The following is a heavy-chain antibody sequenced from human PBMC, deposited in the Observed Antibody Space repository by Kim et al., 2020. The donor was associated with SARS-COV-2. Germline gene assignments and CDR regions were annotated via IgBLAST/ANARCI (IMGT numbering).Heavy chain of an antibody. D-gene: IGHD3-22*01. J-gene: IGHJ4*02. Sequence: SETLSLTCTVSGGSISSYYWSWIRQPPGKGLEWIGYIYYSGSTNYNPSLKSRVTISVDTSKNQFSLKLSSVTAADTAVYYCARFSSGSRFYGYWGQGTLVTVSS. CDR3: ARFSSGSRFYGY. CDR1: GGSISSYY. CDR2: IYYSGST. V-gene: IGHV4-59*13.